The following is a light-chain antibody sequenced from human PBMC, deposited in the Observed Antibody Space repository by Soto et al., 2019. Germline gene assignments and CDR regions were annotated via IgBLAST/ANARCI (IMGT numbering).Light chain of an antibody. V-gene: IGKV3D-20*02. Sequence: IGFTQSAVTLSLSPGERSTLSCRASHSVSSSYLTWYQQKPGKAPKLLIYDASNRATGIPARFSGSGSGTDFTLTISSLEPEDFAVYYCQQRSNSPLTFGEGTKVDIK. CDR1: HSVSSSY. CDR2: DAS. CDR3: QQRSNSPLT. J-gene: IGKJ4*01.